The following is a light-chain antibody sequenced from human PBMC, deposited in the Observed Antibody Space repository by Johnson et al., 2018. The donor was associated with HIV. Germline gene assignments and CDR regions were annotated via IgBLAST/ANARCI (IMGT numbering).Light chain of an antibody. CDR3: GTWDSSLSAGGI. J-gene: IGLJ1*01. CDR2: ENN. CDR1: SSNIGNNY. Sequence: QPVLTQPPSVSAAPGQKVTISCSGSSSNIGNNYVSWYQQLPGTAPKLLIYENNKRPSGIPDRFSGSKSGTSATLGITGLQTGDEADYYCGTWDSSLSAGGIFGTGTKVTVI. V-gene: IGLV1-51*02.